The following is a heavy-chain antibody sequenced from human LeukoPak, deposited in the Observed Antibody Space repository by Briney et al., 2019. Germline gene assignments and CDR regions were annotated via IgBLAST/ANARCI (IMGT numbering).Heavy chain of an antibody. CDR3: ARDPIAAAVSDYMDV. D-gene: IGHD6-13*01. J-gene: IGHJ6*03. V-gene: IGHV4-30-2*01. CDR1: GGSISSGGYY. Sequence: PSQTLSLTCTVSGGSISSGGYYWSWIRQPPGKGLEWIGYIYHSGSAYYNPSLKSRVTISVDRSKNQFSLKLSSVTAADTAVYYCARDPIAAAVSDYMDVWGKGTTVTVSS. CDR2: IYHSGSA.